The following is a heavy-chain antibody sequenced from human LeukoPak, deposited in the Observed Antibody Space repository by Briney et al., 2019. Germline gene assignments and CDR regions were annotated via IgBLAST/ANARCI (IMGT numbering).Heavy chain of an antibody. CDR1: GFTFTDFY. CDR3: ARKTYYYDSGSYSKSYYFDY. V-gene: IGHV3-11*06. J-gene: IGHJ4*02. CDR2: ISRSSTDT. Sequence: GGSLRLSCAASGFTFTDFYMSWIRQAPGKELEWLSDISRSSTDTNYADSVKGRFTISRDNAKNSLFLQLNSLRAEDTAVYYCARKTYYYDSGSYSKSYYFDYWGQGTLVTVSS. D-gene: IGHD3-10*01.